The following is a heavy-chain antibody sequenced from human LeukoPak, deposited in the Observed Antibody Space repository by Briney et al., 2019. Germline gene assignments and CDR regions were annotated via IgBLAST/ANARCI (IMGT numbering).Heavy chain of an antibody. Sequence: ASVKVSCKASGYTFTGYYMHWVRQAPGQGPEWMGWINPNSGGTNYAQKFQGRVTMTRDTSISTAYMELSRLRSDDTAVYYCARDHRVYGDYLPSYWGQGTLVTVSS. V-gene: IGHV1-2*02. CDR2: INPNSGGT. CDR3: ARDHRVYGDYLPSY. CDR1: GYTFTGYY. J-gene: IGHJ4*02. D-gene: IGHD4-17*01.